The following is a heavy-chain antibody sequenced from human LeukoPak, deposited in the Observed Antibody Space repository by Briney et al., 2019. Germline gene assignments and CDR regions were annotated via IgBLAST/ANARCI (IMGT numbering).Heavy chain of an antibody. CDR1: GFTFSSYE. D-gene: IGHD3-16*01. J-gene: IGHJ4*02. CDR3: ARDPAVSYDYVWGSFAGY. Sequence: GGSLRLSCAASGFTFSSYEMNRVRQAPGKGLEWISYISSSGTTKYYADSVKGRFTISRDNAKNSLYLQMNSLRAEDTAVYHCARDPAVSYDYVWGSFAGYWGQGTLVTVSS. V-gene: IGHV3-48*03. CDR2: ISSSGTTK.